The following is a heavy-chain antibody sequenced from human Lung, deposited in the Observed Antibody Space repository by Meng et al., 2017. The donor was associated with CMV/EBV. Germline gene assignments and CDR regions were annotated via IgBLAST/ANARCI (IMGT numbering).Heavy chain of an antibody. J-gene: IGHJ6*02. D-gene: IGHD2-2*01. V-gene: IGHV3-30-3*01. CDR1: GVTFSGYA. CDR2: ITDDGSNK. CDR3: ARNWNVVVPAATCYYYGMDV. Sequence: GGSLRLXCAVSGVTFSGYAMHWVRQAPGKGLEWVAVITDDGSNKYYADFVKGRFTISTDNSKNTPYLQMNSLKAEDTAGYYCARNWNVVVPAATCYYYGMDVXGQGXTVTVSS.